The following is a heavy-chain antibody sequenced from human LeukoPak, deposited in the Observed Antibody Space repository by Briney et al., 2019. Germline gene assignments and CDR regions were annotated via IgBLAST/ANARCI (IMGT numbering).Heavy chain of an antibody. CDR3: AKGGLAAAGSYYYYGMDV. D-gene: IGHD6-13*01. CDR1: GFTFSSYA. CDR2: ISGSGGST. J-gene: IGHJ6*02. Sequence: GGSLRLSRAASGFTFSSYAMSWVRQAPGKGLEWVSAISGSGGSTYYADSVKGRFTISRDNSKNTLYLQMNSLRAEDTAVYYCAKGGLAAAGSYYYYGMDVWGQGTTVTVSS. V-gene: IGHV3-23*01.